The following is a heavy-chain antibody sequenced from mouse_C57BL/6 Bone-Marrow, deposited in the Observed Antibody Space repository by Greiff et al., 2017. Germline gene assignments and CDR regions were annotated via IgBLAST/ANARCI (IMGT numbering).Heavy chain of an antibody. Sequence: VQLQQSVAELVRPGASVKLSCTASGFNIKNTYMHWVKQRPEQGLEWIGRIDPANGNTKYAQKFQGKATITADTSSNTAYLQLSSLTSEDTAVYYCARRIYYDRTWFAYWGQGTLVTVSA. D-gene: IGHD2-4*01. J-gene: IGHJ3*01. CDR1: GFNIKNTY. CDR3: ARRIYYDRTWFAY. V-gene: IGHV14-3*01. CDR2: IDPANGNT.